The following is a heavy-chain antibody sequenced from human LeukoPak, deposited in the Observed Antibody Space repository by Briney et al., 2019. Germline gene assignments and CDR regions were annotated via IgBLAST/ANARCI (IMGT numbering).Heavy chain of an antibody. D-gene: IGHD2-21*02. CDR1: GGSFSGYY. CDR3: ARRTVPTAYNWFDP. Sequence: SETLSLTCAVYGGSFSGYYWSWIRQPPGKGLEWIGEINHSGSTNYNPSLKSRVTISVDTSKNQFSLKLSSVTAADTAVYYCARRTVPTAYNWFDPWGQGTLVTVSS. V-gene: IGHV4-34*01. CDR2: INHSGST. J-gene: IGHJ5*02.